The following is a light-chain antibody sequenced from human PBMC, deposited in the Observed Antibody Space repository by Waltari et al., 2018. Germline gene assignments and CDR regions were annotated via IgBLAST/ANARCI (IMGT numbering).Light chain of an antibody. V-gene: IGKV1-12*01. CDR3: QQGNSFPPT. CDR2: SAS. J-gene: IGKJ1*01. Sequence: DIQMTQPPSSVSASVGERVTITCRASQDISSWLAWYQQKPGKAPKLLIYSASALQSGVPSRFSGSGSGTDFTLIINRLQPEDFATYYCQQGNSFPPTFGQGTKVEIK. CDR1: QDISSW.